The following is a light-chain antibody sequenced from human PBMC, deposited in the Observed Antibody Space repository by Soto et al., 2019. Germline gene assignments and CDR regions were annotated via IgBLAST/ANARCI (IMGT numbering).Light chain of an antibody. CDR1: SSDVGGYNY. Sequence: QSALTQPASVSGSPGQSITISCTGTSSDVGGYNYVSWYQQHPGKAPKLLIYEVSTRPSGVSNRFSGFKSGNTASLTISGLQAEDEADYYCSSYTSSTLFVFGTGTKVTVL. V-gene: IGLV2-14*01. CDR3: SSYTSSTLFV. J-gene: IGLJ1*01. CDR2: EVS.